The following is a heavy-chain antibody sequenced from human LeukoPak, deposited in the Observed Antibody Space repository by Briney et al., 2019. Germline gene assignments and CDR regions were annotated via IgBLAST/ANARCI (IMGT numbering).Heavy chain of an antibody. CDR1: TFTFSTYA. D-gene: IGHD2-8*01. Sequence: GGSLRLSCAASTFTFSTYAMNWVRQAPGKGLEWVSAISGSGGSTYYADSVKGRFTISRDNSKNTLYLQMNSLRAEDTAVYYCAKATRKYCTNGVCYFDYWGQGTLVTVSS. J-gene: IGHJ4*02. V-gene: IGHV3-23*01. CDR3: AKATRKYCTNGVCYFDY. CDR2: ISGSGGST.